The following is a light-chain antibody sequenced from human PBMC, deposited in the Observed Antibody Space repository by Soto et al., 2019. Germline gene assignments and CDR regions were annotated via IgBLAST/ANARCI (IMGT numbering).Light chain of an antibody. CDR2: GAS. J-gene: IGKJ3*01. CDR3: QQYGRSPDLFT. V-gene: IGKV3-20*01. Sequence: EIVLTQSPGTLSLSPGERATLSCSASQSVSSSYLAWYQQKPGQAPRLLIYGASSRATGIPDRFSGSGSGTDFTLTISRLEPEDFAVYYCQQYGRSPDLFTFGPGTKVDIK. CDR1: QSVSSSY.